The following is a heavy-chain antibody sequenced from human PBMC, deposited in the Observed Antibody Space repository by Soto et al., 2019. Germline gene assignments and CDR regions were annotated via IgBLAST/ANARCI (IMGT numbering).Heavy chain of an antibody. D-gene: IGHD1-26*01. CDR1: GYTFNSHA. CDR3: GKGRSYYYYYGVDV. CDR2: IIDSGGST. J-gene: IGHJ6*02. V-gene: IGHV3-23*01. Sequence: ASGYTFNSHAIHWVRQAPGKELEWVSDIIDSGGSTYYADAVKGRFTITRDNSKSTLYLQMNSLRAEDTAVYYCGKGRSYYYYYGVDVWGQGTTVTVSS.